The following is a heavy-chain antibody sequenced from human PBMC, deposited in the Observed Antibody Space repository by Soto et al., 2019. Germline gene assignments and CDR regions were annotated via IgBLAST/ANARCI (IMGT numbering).Heavy chain of an antibody. CDR2: INPKSGVT. D-gene: IGHD2-21*02. J-gene: IGHJ5*02. Sequence: SVKVSCQASGYSFIGYYMHWVRQAPGQGLEWMGWINPKSGVTNYAQKFQGRVTMTRDTSITTAYMELSSLRSDDTAVYYCARGDVNWFDPWGQGTLVTVSS. V-gene: IGHV1-2*02. CDR1: GYSFIGYY. CDR3: ARGDVNWFDP.